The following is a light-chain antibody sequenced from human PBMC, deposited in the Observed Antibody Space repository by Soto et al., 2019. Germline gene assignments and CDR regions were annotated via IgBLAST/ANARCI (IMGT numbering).Light chain of an antibody. CDR1: QSISSY. CDR2: GAS. Sequence: DIQLTQSPSSLSASVGDRVTITCRASQSISSYLNWYQQKPGTAPRLLIYGASSLQSGVPSRFSGSGSGTDLTLIISSLQPEDFAAYYCQQSYSTLSWTFGQGTTVEIK. CDR3: QQSYSTLSWT. V-gene: IGKV1-39*01. J-gene: IGKJ1*01.